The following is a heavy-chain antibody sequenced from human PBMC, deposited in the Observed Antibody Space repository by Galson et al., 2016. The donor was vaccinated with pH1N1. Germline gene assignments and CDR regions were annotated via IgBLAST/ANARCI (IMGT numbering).Heavy chain of an antibody. J-gene: IGHJ4*02. V-gene: IGHV4-39*01. CDR3: ASRGYGDYVGYFDY. CDR1: GGSISRSSYY. D-gene: IGHD4-17*01. Sequence: ETLSLTCTVSGGSISRSSYYWDWIRRPPGKGLEWIGSIYYSGSTYYNPSLKSRVTISVDTSKNQFSLKLTSVTAADTAVYYCASRGYGDYVGYFDYWGQGTLVTVSS. CDR2: IYYSGST.